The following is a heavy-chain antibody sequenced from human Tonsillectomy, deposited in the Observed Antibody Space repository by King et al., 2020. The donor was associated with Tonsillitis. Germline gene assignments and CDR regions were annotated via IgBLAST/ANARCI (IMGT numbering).Heavy chain of an antibody. CDR1: GFTVSANY. Sequence: VQLVESGGGLVQPGGSLRLSCAASGFTVSANYMSWVRRAPGKGLEWVSIIYSGGRTDYADSVKGRFTISRQNSKNTVYLQMNRLRAEDTAVYYCARARMQLWSYHFDYWGQGTLVTVSS. D-gene: IGHD5-18*01. CDR3: ARARMQLWSYHFDY. CDR2: IYSGGRT. J-gene: IGHJ4*02. V-gene: IGHV3-53*04.